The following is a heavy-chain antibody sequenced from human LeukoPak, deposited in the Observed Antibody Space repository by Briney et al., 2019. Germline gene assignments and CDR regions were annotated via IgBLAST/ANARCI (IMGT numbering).Heavy chain of an antibody. CDR1: GGSISSGDYY. CDR2: IYYSGST. Sequence: SQTLSLTCTVSGGSISSGDYYWSWIRQPPGKGLEWIGYIYYSGSTYYNPSLKSRVTISVDTSKNQFSLKLSSVTAADTAVYYCARMTTDYYYGIDVWGQGTTVTVSS. J-gene: IGHJ6*02. D-gene: IGHD4-11*01. CDR3: ARMTTDYYYGIDV. V-gene: IGHV4-30-4*01.